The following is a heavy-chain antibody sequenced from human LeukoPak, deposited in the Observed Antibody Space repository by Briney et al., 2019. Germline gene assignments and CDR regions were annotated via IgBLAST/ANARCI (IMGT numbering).Heavy chain of an antibody. CDR3: VREHYNYYMDV. CDR2: KNGGST. V-gene: IGHV3-20*04. Sequence: PGGSLRLSCAASGFTFSDYYMSWVRQAPGKGLEWVSGKNGGSTDYADSVKGRFTISRDNGKNSLYLQMNSLRAEDTALYYCVREHYNYYMDVWGKGTTVTVSS. J-gene: IGHJ6*03. CDR1: GFTFSDYY.